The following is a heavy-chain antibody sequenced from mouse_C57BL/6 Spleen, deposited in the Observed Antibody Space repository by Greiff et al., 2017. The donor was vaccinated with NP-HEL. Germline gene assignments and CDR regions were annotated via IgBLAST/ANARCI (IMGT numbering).Heavy chain of an antibody. CDR1: GYAFSSSW. Sequence: QVQLQQSGPELVKPGASVKISCKASGYAFSSSWMNWVKQRPGKGLEWIGRIYPGDGDTNYNGPFQGPATLTADNSSSTAYMRLSSLTSEDSAVYFCAIITTVVARHFDVWGTGTTVTVSS. CDR2: IYPGDGDT. D-gene: IGHD1-1*01. J-gene: IGHJ1*03. CDR3: AIITTVVARHFDV. V-gene: IGHV1-82*01.